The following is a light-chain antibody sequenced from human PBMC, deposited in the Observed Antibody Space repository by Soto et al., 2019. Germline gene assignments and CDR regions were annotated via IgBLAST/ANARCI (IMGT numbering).Light chain of an antibody. CDR3: QEYDSAPST. CDR2: GAS. Sequence: EILMPQSPATLSVSPGARATLSCSGRRGSSSSLAWYQQKPGQAPRLLIYGASTRATGIPARFSGSGSGTDFTLTISRLEPEDFAVYYCQEYDSAPSTFGLGTRLEIK. V-gene: IGKV3-15*01. J-gene: IGKJ5*01. CDR1: RGSSSS.